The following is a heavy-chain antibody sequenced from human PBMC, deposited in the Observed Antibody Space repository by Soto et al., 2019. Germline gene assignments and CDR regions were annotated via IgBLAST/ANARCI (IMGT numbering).Heavy chain of an antibody. V-gene: IGHV1-8*01. D-gene: IGHD3-16*02. CDR1: GYTFTSYD. CDR3: ARGRMITFGGVIVYQYYYYYGMDV. Sequence: ASVKVSCKASGYTFTSYDINWVRQATGQGLEWTGWMNPNSGNTGYAQKFQGRVTMTRNTSISTAYMELSSLRSEDTAVYYCARGRMITFGGVIVYQYYYYYGMDVWGQGTTVTSP. CDR2: MNPNSGNT. J-gene: IGHJ6*02.